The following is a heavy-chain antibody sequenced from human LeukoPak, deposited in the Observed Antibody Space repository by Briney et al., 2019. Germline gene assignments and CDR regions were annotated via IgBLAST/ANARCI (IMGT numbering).Heavy chain of an antibody. CDR1: GGSISSYY. Sequence: PSETLSLTCTVSGGSISSYYWSWIRQPAGKGLEWIGRIYTSGSTNYNPSLKSRVTMSVDTSKNQFSLKLSSVTAADTAVYYCARDRGSWSYFHGETGYYMDVWGKGTTVTISS. D-gene: IGHD3-10*01. CDR2: IYTSGST. V-gene: IGHV4-4*07. CDR3: ARDRGSWSYFHGETGYYMDV. J-gene: IGHJ6*03.